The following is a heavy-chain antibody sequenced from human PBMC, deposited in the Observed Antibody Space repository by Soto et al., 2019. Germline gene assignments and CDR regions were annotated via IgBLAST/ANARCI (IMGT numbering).Heavy chain of an antibody. CDR1: GGSISSSSYY. V-gene: IGHV4-39*01. CDR3: ASSPYSSSSYY. CDR2: IYYSGST. Sequence: LSLTCTVSGGSISSSSYYWGWIRQPPGKGLEWIGSIYYSGSTYYNPSLKSRVTISVDTSKNQFSLKLSSVTAADTAVYYCASSPYSSSSYYWGQGTLVTVS. D-gene: IGHD6-6*01. J-gene: IGHJ4*02.